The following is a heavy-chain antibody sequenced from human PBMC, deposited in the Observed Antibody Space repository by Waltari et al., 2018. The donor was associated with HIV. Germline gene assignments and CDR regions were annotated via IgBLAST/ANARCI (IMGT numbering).Heavy chain of an antibody. V-gene: IGHV3-21*02. CDR2: ISSGTSYI. Sequence: EVQLVESGGGLVKPGGSLRLSCTASGLTFRTDPMNWVHQAPGKGLEWVSSISSGTSYIYYADSVTGRFTVSRDNAKNSLFLQMNSLRADDTAVYYCARQQLGSGALDLWGQGTLVTVSS. D-gene: IGHD3-10*02. CDR3: ARQQLGSGALDL. CDR1: GLTFRTDP. J-gene: IGHJ4*02.